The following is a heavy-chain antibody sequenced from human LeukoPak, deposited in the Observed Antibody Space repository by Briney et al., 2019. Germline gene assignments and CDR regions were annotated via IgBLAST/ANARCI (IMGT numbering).Heavy chain of an antibody. D-gene: IGHD3-10*01. CDR1: GGSISSYY. CDR3: ARDRRWFGELFTGYFDY. CDR2: ISSSGSTI. V-gene: IGHV3-11*01. J-gene: IGHJ4*02. Sequence: LSLTCTVSGGSISSYYWSWIRQAPGKGPEWVSYISSSGSTIYYADSVKGRFTISRDNAKNSLYLQMNSLRAEDTAVYYCARDRRWFGELFTGYFDYWGQGTLVTVSS.